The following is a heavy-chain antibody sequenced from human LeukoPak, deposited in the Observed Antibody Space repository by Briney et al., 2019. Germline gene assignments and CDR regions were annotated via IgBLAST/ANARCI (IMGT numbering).Heavy chain of an antibody. Sequence: GGSLRLSCAASGFTFSDHHMDWVRQAPGKGLEWVSSISSSSSYIYYADSVKGRFTISRDNAKNSLYLQMNSLRAEDTAVYYCARATRGSLTQYFDYWGQGTLVTVSS. J-gene: IGHJ4*02. CDR2: ISSSSSYI. CDR3: ARATRGSLTQYFDY. CDR1: GFTFSDHH. D-gene: IGHD3-10*01. V-gene: IGHV3-21*01.